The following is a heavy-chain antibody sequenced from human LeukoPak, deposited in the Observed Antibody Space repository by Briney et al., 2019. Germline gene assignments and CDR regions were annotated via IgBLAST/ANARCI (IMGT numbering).Heavy chain of an antibody. J-gene: IGHJ4*02. Sequence: PSETLSLTCTVSGGSISDYHWNWIRQPPGKGLEWIGYISFSGNTNYNPSLKSRVAISIDASKNHFSLKLRSVTAADTAIYYCARHLRGSYFDYWGQGTPVSVSS. CDR3: ARHLRGSYFDY. CDR1: GGSISDYH. CDR2: ISFSGNT. V-gene: IGHV4-59*08.